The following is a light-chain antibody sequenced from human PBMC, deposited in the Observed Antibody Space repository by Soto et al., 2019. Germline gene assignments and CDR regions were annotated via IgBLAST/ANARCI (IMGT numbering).Light chain of an antibody. CDR1: QSVSSSY. V-gene: IGKV3-15*01. CDR3: QQYYNWPRT. J-gene: IGKJ1*01. CDR2: GAS. Sequence: ILLTQSPGTLSLSPGERATLSCRASQSVSSSYLAWYQQKPGQAPRLLIYGASTRATGIPARFSGSGSGTEFTLTISSLQPEDFAVYYCQQYYNWPRTFGQGTKVDI.